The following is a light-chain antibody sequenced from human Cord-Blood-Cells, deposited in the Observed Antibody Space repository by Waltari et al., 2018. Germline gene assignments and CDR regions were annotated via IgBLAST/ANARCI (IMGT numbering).Light chain of an antibody. CDR1: QSISSY. V-gene: IGKV1-39*01. J-gene: IGKJ3*01. Sequence: DIQMTQSPSSLSASVGERVTITCRASQSISSYLNWYQQKPGKAPKLLLYAASSFQSGVPSRFSGSGSGTDFTLTISSLQPEDFATYYCQQSYSTLFTFGPGTKVDIK. CDR3: QQSYSTLFT. CDR2: AAS.